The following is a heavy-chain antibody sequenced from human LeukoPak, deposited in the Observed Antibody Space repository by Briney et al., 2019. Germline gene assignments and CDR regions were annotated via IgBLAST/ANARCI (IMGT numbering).Heavy chain of an antibody. J-gene: IGHJ4*02. CDR1: GFTFSSYA. D-gene: IGHD3-16*02. Sequence: GRSLRLSCAASGFTFSSYAMQWVRQAPGKGLEWVAVISYDGSNKYYADSVKGRFTISRDNSKNTLYLQMNSLRAEDTAVYYCAREFIGYYFDYWGQGTLVTVSS. CDR3: AREFIGYYFDY. V-gene: IGHV3-30-3*01. CDR2: ISYDGSNK.